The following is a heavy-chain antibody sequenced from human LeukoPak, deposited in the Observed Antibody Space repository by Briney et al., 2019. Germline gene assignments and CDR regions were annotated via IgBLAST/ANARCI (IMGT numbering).Heavy chain of an antibody. CDR2: IYRGDSDT. CDR3: ARQGGVNDYVWGSYLPYYFDY. D-gene: IGHD3-16*02. J-gene: IGHJ4*02. V-gene: IGHV5-51*01. Sequence: GESLKISCKGAGYSFTSYGIGWMRQMPGKGLEWMGIIYRGDSDTRYSPSFQGQVTISADKSISTAYLQWSSLKASDTAMYYCARQGGVNDYVWGSYLPYYFDYWGQGSLVTVSS. CDR1: GYSFTSYG.